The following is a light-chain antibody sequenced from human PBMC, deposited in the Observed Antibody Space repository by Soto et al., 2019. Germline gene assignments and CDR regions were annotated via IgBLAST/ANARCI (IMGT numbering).Light chain of an antibody. V-gene: IGLV8-61*01. J-gene: IGLJ3*02. CDR1: SGSVSTSNY. Sequence: QTVVTQEPSFSVSPGGTVTLTCGLTSGSVSTSNYPSWYQQTPGQTPRTLIYNTYTRTAGVPDRFSGSILGNRAALTITGAKADDESDYYCLLFMSGGISVFGGGTKVTVL. CDR3: LLFMSGGISV. CDR2: NTY.